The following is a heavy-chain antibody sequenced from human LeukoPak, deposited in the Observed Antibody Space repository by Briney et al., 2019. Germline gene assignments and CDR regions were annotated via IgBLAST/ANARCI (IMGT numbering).Heavy chain of an antibody. Sequence: SQTLSPTCAISGDSVSSNSAAWNWIRQSPSRGLEWLGRTYYRSKWYNDYAVSVKSRITINPDTSKNQFSLQLNSVTPEDTAVYYCARGPGIAVAGPEYFQHWGQGTLVTVSS. CDR3: ARGPGIAVAGPEYFQH. CDR1: GDSVSSNSAA. CDR2: TYYRSKWYN. J-gene: IGHJ1*01. V-gene: IGHV6-1*01. D-gene: IGHD6-19*01.